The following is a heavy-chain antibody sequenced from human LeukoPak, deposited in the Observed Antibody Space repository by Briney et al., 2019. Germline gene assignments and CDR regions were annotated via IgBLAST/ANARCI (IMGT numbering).Heavy chain of an antibody. CDR1: GGSFSGYS. V-gene: IGHV4-34*01. J-gene: IGHJ5*02. CDR2: INHSGGT. CDR3: ARGRYGP. Sequence: SETLSLTCAVYGGSFSGYSWNWIRQPPVRGLEWIGEINHSGGTNYNPSLKSRVTISVDTSKKQFSLKLSSVTAADTAVYYCARGRYGPWGQGTLVTVSS.